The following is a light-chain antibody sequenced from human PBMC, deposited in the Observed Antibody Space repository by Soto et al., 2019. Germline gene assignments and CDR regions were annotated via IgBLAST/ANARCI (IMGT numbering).Light chain of an antibody. CDR2: AAS. V-gene: IGKV1-12*01. CDR1: QSVSTW. CDR3: QQADSFPRT. Sequence: DIQMTQSPSSVSASVGDRVTITCRASQSVSTWLAWCQQKPGKAPKLLIYAASNLLSGFPSRVSGSGYGTNFSLSISSLHPEDFATYYCQQADSFPRTFCQGTRVAIK. J-gene: IGKJ2*01.